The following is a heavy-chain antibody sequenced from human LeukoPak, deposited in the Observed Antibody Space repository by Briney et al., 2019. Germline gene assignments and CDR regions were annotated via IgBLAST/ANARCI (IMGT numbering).Heavy chain of an antibody. V-gene: IGHV3-7*05. J-gene: IGHJ3*01. Sequence: GGSLRLSCAASGFIFSTYWMSWVRLAPGKGLEWVANINQDGSETFYVDSVKGRFTISRDNGKNSMLVQMDSLRAEDTAVYYCVRGFDGYFGFDLWGQGTMVTVSS. CDR2: INQDGSET. CDR3: VRGFDGYFGFDL. D-gene: IGHD5-24*01. CDR1: GFIFSTYW.